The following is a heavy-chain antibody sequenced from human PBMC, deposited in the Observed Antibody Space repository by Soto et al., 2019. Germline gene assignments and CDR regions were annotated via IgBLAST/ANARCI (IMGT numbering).Heavy chain of an antibody. Sequence: GGSLRLSCAASGFTFSSYAMSWVRQAPGKGLEWVSAISGSGGSTYYADSVKGRFTISRDNSKNTLYLQMNSLRAEDTAVYHCAKDQVGSGSPRTFDYWGQGTLVTVSS. J-gene: IGHJ4*02. CDR1: GFTFSSYA. CDR3: AKDQVGSGSPRTFDY. V-gene: IGHV3-23*01. CDR2: ISGSGGST. D-gene: IGHD3-10*01.